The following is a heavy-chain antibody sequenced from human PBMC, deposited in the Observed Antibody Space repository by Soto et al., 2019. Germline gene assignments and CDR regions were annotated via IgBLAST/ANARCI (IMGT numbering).Heavy chain of an antibody. CDR2: INYGGNS. J-gene: IGHJ5*02. D-gene: IGHD3-10*01. Sequence: PSDRMSLTCTVSSESVWSSTYDGGWIKQPPGKGLEWIGSINYGGNSFYNPSLNSRVTISADTSKNQFSLKLSSVTAADTAIYYCASDVIVLWFGKAHPNWSGPWGQGTLGTVSS. CDR1: SESVWSSTYD. CDR3: ASDVIVLWFGKAHPNWSGP. V-gene: IGHV4-39*01.